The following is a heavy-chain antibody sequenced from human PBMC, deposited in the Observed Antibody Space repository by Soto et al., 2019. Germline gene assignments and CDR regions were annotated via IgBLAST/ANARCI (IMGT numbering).Heavy chain of an antibody. V-gene: IGHV3-30*03. CDR3: ARYSGKYLGYIDY. D-gene: IGHD1-26*01. J-gene: IGHJ4*02. CDR2: ISYDGSNK. Sequence: QVQLVESGGGVVQPGRSLRLSCAASGFTFSHYGIHWVRQAPGKGLEWLAVISYDGSNKHYADSVKGGFTVYRDNSKNALYLQMNSLRAEDEAVYFCARYSGKYLGYIDYCGQGTLVTVSS. CDR1: GFTFSHYG.